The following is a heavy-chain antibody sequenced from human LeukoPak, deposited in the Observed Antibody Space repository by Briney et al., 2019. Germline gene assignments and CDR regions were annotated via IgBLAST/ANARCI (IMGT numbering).Heavy chain of an antibody. CDR2: ISAYNGNT. CDR1: GYTLTSYG. CDR3: ARDRPPLAIDY. Sequence: ASLKASCKASGYTLTSYGISWGRQAPRQGLKGMGWISAYNGNTNYAQKLQARVTMTTDTSTSTAYMALRSLRSDDTAVYYGARDRPPLAIDYWGQGTLVTVS. D-gene: IGHD6-6*01. J-gene: IGHJ4*02. V-gene: IGHV1-18*01.